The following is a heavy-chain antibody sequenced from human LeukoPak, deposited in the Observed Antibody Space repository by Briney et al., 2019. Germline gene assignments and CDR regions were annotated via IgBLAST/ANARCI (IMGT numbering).Heavy chain of an antibody. J-gene: IGHJ6*03. CDR3: ARTELFGYYDFWSGYYYYYMDV. D-gene: IGHD3-3*01. CDR2: ISAYNGKA. Sequence: ASVKVSCKASGYTFTSYVISWVRQAPGQGLEWMGWISAYNGKANYAQKLQGRVTTTTDTSTSAAYMELRSLRSDDTAVYYCARTELFGYYDFWSGYYYYYMDVWGKGTTVTVSS. V-gene: IGHV1-18*01. CDR1: GYTFTSYV.